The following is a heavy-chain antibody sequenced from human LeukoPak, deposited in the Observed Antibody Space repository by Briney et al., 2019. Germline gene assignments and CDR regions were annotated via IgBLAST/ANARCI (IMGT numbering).Heavy chain of an antibody. D-gene: IGHD5-18*01. CDR2: IYPGDSDT. Sequence: GESLKISCRGSGYSFNTYWIGWVRQMPGKGLEWMGIIYPGDSDTRYSPSFQGQVTMSADKSINTAYLQWSSLKASDTAMYYCARRDTAMVLWGQGTLVTVSS. CDR1: GYSFNTYW. V-gene: IGHV5-51*01. CDR3: ARRDTAMVL. J-gene: IGHJ4*02.